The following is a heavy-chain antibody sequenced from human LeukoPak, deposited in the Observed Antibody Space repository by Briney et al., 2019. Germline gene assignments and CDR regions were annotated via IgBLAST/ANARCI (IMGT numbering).Heavy chain of an antibody. CDR3: AKDLLFPRFGSEY. CDR2: ISINGVGT. V-gene: IGHV3-23*01. J-gene: IGHJ4*02. CDR1: GFTFNNYA. Sequence: GGSLRLSCAASGFTFNNYALSWVRQAPGKGLEWVSAISINGVGTYYADSVTGRFTISRDNSKDTLYLQMNSLRTEDTAVYYCAKDLLFPRFGSEYWGQGTLVTVSS. D-gene: IGHD3-10*01.